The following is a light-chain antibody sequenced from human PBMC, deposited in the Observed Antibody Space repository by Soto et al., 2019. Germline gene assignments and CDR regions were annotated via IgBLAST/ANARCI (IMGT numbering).Light chain of an antibody. J-gene: IGKJ4*01. V-gene: IGKV1-8*01. Sequence: AIRMTQSPSSFSASTGDRVTITCRASQGISRYLSWYQQKPGRAPKLLISAASTLQSGVPARFSGSGSGTDFTLSITSLQPEDFATYYCQQLNTYPVTFGGGTKVDIK. CDR2: AAS. CDR3: QQLNTYPVT. CDR1: QGISRY.